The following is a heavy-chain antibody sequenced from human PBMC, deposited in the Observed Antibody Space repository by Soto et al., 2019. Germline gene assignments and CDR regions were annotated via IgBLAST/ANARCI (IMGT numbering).Heavy chain of an antibody. J-gene: IGHJ6*02. CDR2: IIPIFGTA. V-gene: IGHV1-69*13. D-gene: IGHD3-3*01. CDR1: GGTFSSYA. CDR3: ARDYWGFLEQGNYYYHGMDV. Sequence: ASVKVSCKASGGTFSSYAISWVRQAPGQGLEWMGGIIPIFGTANYAQKFQGRVTITADESTSTAYMELSSLRSEDTTVYYCARDYWGFLEQGNYYYHGMDVCGHGTTVTVS.